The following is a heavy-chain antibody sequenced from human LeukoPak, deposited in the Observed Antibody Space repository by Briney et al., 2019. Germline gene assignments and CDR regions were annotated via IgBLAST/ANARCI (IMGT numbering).Heavy chain of an antibody. CDR2: IYNCGRT. V-gene: IGHV4-4*09. D-gene: IGHD6-13*01. Sequence: SETLSLTCTVSGVSISSQYWIWIRLPPGKGMESIGYIYNCGRTNYNPSHKTRYTISIDTDKTQFPLRLSSATAAEAAVYYCGRRRAAAGYFDCWGQGILVTV. CDR3: GRRRAAAGYFDC. CDR1: GVSISSQY. J-gene: IGHJ4*02.